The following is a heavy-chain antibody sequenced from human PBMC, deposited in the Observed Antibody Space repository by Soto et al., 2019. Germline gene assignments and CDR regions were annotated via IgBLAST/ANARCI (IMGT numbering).Heavy chain of an antibody. Sequence: GSLRLSCAASGFTFSSYIMNWVRQAPGKGLEWVSYISSSSSTIYYADSVKGRFTISRDNAKNSLYLQMNSLRDEDTAVYYCPRLLYDFWSGHSRRGPLDVGGPGTTVTLSS. CDR2: ISSSSSTI. CDR1: GFTFSSYI. J-gene: IGHJ6*02. D-gene: IGHD3-3*01. V-gene: IGHV3-48*02. CDR3: PRLLYDFWSGHSRRGPLDV.